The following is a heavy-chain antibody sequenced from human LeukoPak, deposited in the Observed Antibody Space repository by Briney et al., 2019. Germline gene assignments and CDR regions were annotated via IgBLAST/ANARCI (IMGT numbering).Heavy chain of an antibody. CDR1: GGTFSSYA. J-gene: IGHJ4*02. CDR2: IIPIFGTA. D-gene: IGHD1-26*01. V-gene: IGHV1-69*13. Sequence: SVKVSCKASGGTFSSYAISWVRQAPGQGLEWMGGIIPIFGTANYAQKFQGRVTITADESTNTAYMELSSLRSEDTAVYYCAREFGAKAHYFDYWGQGTLVTVSS. CDR3: AREFGAKAHYFDY.